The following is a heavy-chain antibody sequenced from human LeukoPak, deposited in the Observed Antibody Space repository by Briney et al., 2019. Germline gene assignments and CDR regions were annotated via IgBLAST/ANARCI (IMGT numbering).Heavy chain of an antibody. V-gene: IGHV3-11*01. J-gene: IGHJ3*02. CDR1: GFTFSDYY. CDR3: ARRLLSDAFDI. Sequence: GGSLRLSCAASGFTFSDYYMSWIRQAPGKGLEWVSYISSSGSTIYYADSVKGRFTISMDNAKNSLYLQMNSLRAEDTAVYYCARRLLSDAFDIWGQGTMVTVSS. D-gene: IGHD3-16*02. CDR2: ISSSGSTI.